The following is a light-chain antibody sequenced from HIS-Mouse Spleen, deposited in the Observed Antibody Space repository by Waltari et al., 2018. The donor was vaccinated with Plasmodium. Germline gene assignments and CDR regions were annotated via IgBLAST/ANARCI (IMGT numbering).Light chain of an antibody. J-gene: IGKJ4*01. V-gene: IGKV3-11*01. CDR3: QQRSNWPRVLT. CDR2: DAS. CDR1: QSVSSY. Sequence: IVLTQSPATLSLSPGERATLPCRASQSVSSYLAWYQQKPGQAPRLLIYDASNRATVIPARFSGSGSGTDFTLTISSLEPEDFAVYYCQQRSNWPRVLTFGGGTKVEIK.